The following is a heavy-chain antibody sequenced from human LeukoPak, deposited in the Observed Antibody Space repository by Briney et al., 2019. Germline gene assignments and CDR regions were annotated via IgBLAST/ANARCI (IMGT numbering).Heavy chain of an antibody. CDR3: AKGDTAMVTVGY. CDR1: GFTFDDYA. J-gene: IGHJ4*02. Sequence: GGSLRLSCAASGFTFDDYAMHLVRHAPGKGLGWVSGSSWNSGSIGYADSVKGRFTISRDNAKNSLYLQMNSLRAEDTALYYCAKGDTAMVTVGYWGQGTLVTVSS. V-gene: IGHV3-9*01. D-gene: IGHD5-18*01. CDR2: SSWNSGSI.